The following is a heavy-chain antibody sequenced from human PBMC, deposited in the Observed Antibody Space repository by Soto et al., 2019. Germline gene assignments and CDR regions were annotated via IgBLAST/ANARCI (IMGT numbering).Heavy chain of an antibody. CDR1: GGSISSSNW. CDR2: INHSGST. Sequence: PSETLSLTCAVSGGSISSSNWWSWVRQPPGKGLEWSGEINHSGSTNYNPSLKSRVTISVDTSKNQFSLKLSSVTAADTAVYYCARLDIVVVPAAMPEDYYYYGMDVWGQGTTATVSS. D-gene: IGHD2-2*03. V-gene: IGHV4-4*02. CDR3: ARLDIVVVPAAMPEDYYYYGMDV. J-gene: IGHJ6*02.